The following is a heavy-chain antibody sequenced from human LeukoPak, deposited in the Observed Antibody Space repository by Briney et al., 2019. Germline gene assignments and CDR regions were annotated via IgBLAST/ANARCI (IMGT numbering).Heavy chain of an antibody. J-gene: IGHJ3*02. Sequence: ASVKVSRKASGYTPPNYGFSWVRQAPRHGPQRLGWINDHDRNTKYAQKLQGRVTMTTDTSTSTAYMELRSLRSDGTAVYYCARDQAAEQLAPYYAVDIWGQGTMVTVSS. CDR1: GYTPPNYG. V-gene: IGHV1-18*01. D-gene: IGHD6-6*01. CDR2: INDHDRNT. CDR3: ARDQAAEQLAPYYAVDI.